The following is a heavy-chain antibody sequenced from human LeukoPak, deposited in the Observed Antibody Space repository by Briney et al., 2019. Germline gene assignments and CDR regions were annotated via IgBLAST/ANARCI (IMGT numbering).Heavy chain of an antibody. Sequence: GSSVQVSCKASGYTFKKYGISWVRQAPGQGLEWMGWISTYNGDTNYAQKFQGRVTMTTDTSTSTAYMELRSLRSDDTAVYYCARDPSNTSGWYIYFDYWGQGTLVTDSS. J-gene: IGHJ4*02. D-gene: IGHD6-19*01. CDR2: ISTYNGDT. V-gene: IGHV1-18*01. CDR3: ARDPSNTSGWYIYFDY. CDR1: GYTFKKYG.